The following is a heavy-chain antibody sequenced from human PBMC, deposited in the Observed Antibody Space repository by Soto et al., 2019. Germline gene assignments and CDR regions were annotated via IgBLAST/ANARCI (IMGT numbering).Heavy chain of an antibody. V-gene: IGHV2-5*02. Sequence: QITLKESGPTLVKPTQTLTLTCTFSGFSLSTSGVGVGWIRQPPGKALEWLALIYWDDDKSYSPSLKSRLTITKDTSKNQVVLTMTNMDPIDTATYYCARVMITFGGVIVTFFDYWGQGSLVTVSS. CDR1: GFSLSTSGVG. D-gene: IGHD3-16*02. CDR3: ARVMITFGGVIVTFFDY. J-gene: IGHJ4*02. CDR2: IYWDDDK.